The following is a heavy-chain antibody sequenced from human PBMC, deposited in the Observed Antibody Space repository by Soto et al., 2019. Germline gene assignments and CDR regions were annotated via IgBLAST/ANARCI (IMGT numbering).Heavy chain of an antibody. CDR1: GYSISSGYY. J-gene: IGHJ6*02. D-gene: IGHD3-10*01. CDR2: IYHSGST. V-gene: IGHV4-38-2*02. CDR3: ARAGRHRGRYQPRYGSGSYLYYYGMDV. Sequence: SETLSLTCTVSGYSISSGYYWGWIRQPPGKGLEWIGSIYHSGSTYYNPSLKSRVTISVDTSKNQFSLKLSSVTAADTAVYYCARAGRHRGRYQPRYGSGSYLYYYGMDVWGQGTTVTVSS.